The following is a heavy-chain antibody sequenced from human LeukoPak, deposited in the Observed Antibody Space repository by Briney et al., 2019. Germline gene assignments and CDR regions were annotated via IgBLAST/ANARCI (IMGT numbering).Heavy chain of an antibody. CDR1: GYPISSGYY. J-gene: IGHJ4*02. CDR3: ARDPAAYGDYPIDY. Sequence: SETLSLACTVSGYPISSGYYWGWIRQPPGKGLEWIGSIYHSGSTYYNPSLKSRVTISVDTSKNQFSLKLSSVTAADTAVYYCARDPAAYGDYPIDYWGQGTLVTVSS. CDR2: IYHSGST. D-gene: IGHD4-17*01. V-gene: IGHV4-38-2*02.